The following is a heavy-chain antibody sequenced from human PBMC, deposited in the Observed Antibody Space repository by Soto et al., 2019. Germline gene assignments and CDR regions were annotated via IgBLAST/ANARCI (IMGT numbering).Heavy chain of an antibody. Sequence: QVQLQESGPGLVKPLETLSLTCSVSGGSVSSGGYYWSWIRQPPGKGLEWIGCIYYSGSTDYNPSLKSRVTMSLDKSKNQFSLKLNSVTAADTAVYFCARAGSYRYFDYWGQGTLVTVSS. V-gene: IGHV4-61*08. CDR1: GGSVSSGGYY. J-gene: IGHJ4*02. D-gene: IGHD3-10*01. CDR3: ARAGSYRYFDY. CDR2: IYYSGST.